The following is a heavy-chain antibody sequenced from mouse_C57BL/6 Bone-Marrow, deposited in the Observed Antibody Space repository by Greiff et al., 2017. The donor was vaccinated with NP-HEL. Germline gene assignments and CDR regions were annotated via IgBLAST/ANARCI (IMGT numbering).Heavy chain of an antibody. CDR3: VSGSYWYFDV. J-gene: IGHJ1*03. V-gene: IGHV10-1*01. CDR2: IRSKSNNYAT. Sequence: EVQLVESGGGLVQPKGSLKLSCAASGFSFNTYAMNWVRQAPGKGLEWVARIRSKSNNYATYYADSVKDRFTISRDDSESMLYLQMNNLKTEDTAMYYCVSGSYWYFDVWGTGTTVTVSS. CDR1: GFSFNTYA.